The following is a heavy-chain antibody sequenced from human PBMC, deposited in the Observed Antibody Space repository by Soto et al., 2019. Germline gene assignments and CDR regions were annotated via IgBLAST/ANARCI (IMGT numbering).Heavy chain of an antibody. J-gene: IGHJ6*02. CDR1: GFTFSSYG. V-gene: IGHV3-30*03. CDR3: TRQGLAVTGQYGMDV. Sequence: GGSLRLSCAASGFTFSSYGMHWVRQAPGKGLEWVAIMSNDGSEKYYVDSVKGRFTIFMDNSKNTLNLQMNSLRGEDSAVYYCTRQGLAVTGQYGMDVWGQGTTVTVSS. D-gene: IGHD6-19*01. CDR2: MSNDGSEK.